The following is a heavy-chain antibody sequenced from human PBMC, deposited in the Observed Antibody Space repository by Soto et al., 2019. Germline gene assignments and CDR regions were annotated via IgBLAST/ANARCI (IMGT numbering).Heavy chain of an antibody. CDR2: ISSTSSYI. V-gene: IGHV3-21*01. J-gene: IGHJ4*02. D-gene: IGHD3-22*01. CDR1: GFTFSTYG. CDR3: ARDPAYYDSSGYLYY. Sequence: GGSLRLSCAASGFTFSTYGMNWVRQAPGKGLEWVSSISSTSSYIYYADSVKGRFTISRDNAKSSLYLQMNSLRAEDTAVYYCARDPAYYDSSGYLYYWGQGTLVTVSS.